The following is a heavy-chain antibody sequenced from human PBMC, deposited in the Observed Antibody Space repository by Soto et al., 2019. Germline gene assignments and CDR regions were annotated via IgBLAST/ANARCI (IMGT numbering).Heavy chain of an antibody. D-gene: IGHD3-22*01. CDR2: ISSSSSYT. CDR3: ARAFVYYDSSGYYQH. Sequence: GGSLRLSCAASGFTFSDYYMSWIRQAPGKGLEWVSYISSSSSYTNYADSVKGRFTISRDNAKNSLYLQMNSLRAEDTAVYYCARAFVYYDSSGYYQHWGQGTLVTVSS. V-gene: IGHV3-11*06. J-gene: IGHJ1*01. CDR1: GFTFSDYY.